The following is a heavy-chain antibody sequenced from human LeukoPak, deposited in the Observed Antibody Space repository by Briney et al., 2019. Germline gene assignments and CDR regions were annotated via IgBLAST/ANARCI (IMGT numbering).Heavy chain of an antibody. Sequence: GGSLRVSCAASGFTFSSYWMSWVRQAPGKGLEWVANIKQDGSEKYYVDSVKGRFTISRDNAKNSLYLQMNSLRAEDTAVYYCASDVFAYCGGDCFFSDYWGQGTLVTVSS. CDR1: GFTFSSYW. CDR3: ASDVFAYCGGDCFFSDY. J-gene: IGHJ4*02. V-gene: IGHV3-7*01. D-gene: IGHD2-21*02. CDR2: IKQDGSEK.